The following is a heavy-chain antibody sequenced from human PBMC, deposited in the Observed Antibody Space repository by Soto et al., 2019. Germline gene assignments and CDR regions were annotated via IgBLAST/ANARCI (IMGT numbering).Heavy chain of an antibody. V-gene: IGHV1-18*01. Sequence: QVQLVQSGDEVKKPGASVKVSCKASGYIFVNYGIAWVRQAPRQGLEWMGWISPYTGNTHYASKVQGRLTMTTDTSTRTADMDLGGLTSDDTAVYYCVMVDNYVTQPPQDVWGQGTTVTVSS. CDR2: ISPYTGNT. D-gene: IGHD3-16*01. CDR3: VMVDNYVTQPPQDV. CDR1: GYIFVNYG. J-gene: IGHJ6*02.